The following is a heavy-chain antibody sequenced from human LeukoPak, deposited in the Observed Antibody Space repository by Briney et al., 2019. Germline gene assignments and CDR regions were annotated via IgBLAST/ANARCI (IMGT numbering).Heavy chain of an antibody. CDR1: GFTFSTYW. J-gene: IGHJ4*02. V-gene: IGHV3-23*01. Sequence: GGSLRLSCAASGFTFSTYWMHWVRQAPGKGLEWVSAISGSGGSTYYADSVKGRFTISRDNSKNTLYLQMNSLRAEDTAVYYCAKSGYDSSPYFDYWGQGTLVTVSS. CDR2: ISGSGGST. CDR3: AKSGYDSSPYFDY. D-gene: IGHD5-12*01.